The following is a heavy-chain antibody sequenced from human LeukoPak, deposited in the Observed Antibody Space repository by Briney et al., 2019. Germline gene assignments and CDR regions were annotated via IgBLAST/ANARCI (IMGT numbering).Heavy chain of an antibody. Sequence: PGGSLRLSCAASGFTFSDYYMSWIRQAPGKGLEWVSYISSSGSTIYYADSVKGRFTISRDNAKNSLYLQMNSLRAEDTAVYYCTTHRVYYYYYMDVWGKGTTVTVSS. CDR2: ISSSGSTI. CDR1: GFTFSDYY. CDR3: TTHRVYYYYYMDV. V-gene: IGHV3-11*01. J-gene: IGHJ6*03. D-gene: IGHD1-14*01.